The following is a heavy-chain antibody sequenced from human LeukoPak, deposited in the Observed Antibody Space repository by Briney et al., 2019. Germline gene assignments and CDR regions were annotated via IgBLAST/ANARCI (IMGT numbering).Heavy chain of an antibody. V-gene: IGHV4-59*03. J-gene: IGHJ4*02. CDR1: DGPIRTYY. Sequence: SETLSLTCSVSDGPIRTYYWSWIRQSPGQGLEWIGNIYYRGDINYNPSPKSRVIISIDTSKNQFSLKVTSLTAADTAVYYCATNKDWTEADWGQGTLVIVSS. D-gene: IGHD1-1*01. CDR2: IYYRGDI. CDR3: ATNKDWTEAD.